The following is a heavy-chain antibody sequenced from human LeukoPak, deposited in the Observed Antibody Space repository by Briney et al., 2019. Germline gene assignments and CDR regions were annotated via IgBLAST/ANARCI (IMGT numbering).Heavy chain of an antibody. D-gene: IGHD6-19*01. CDR2: ISAYNGNT. CDR3: ARDPVGEQWLVDWSPYYYYGMDV. CDR1: GYTFTSYG. Sequence: ASVKVSCQASGYTFTSYGISWVRQAPGQGLEWMGWISAYNGNTNYAQKLQGRVTMTTDTSTSTAYMELRSLRSDDTAVYYCARDPVGEQWLVDWSPYYYYGMDVWGQGTTVTVSS. J-gene: IGHJ6*02. V-gene: IGHV1-18*01.